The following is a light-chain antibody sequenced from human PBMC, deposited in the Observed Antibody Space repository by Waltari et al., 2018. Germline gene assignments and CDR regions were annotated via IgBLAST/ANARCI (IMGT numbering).Light chain of an antibody. V-gene: IGKV1-39*01. CDR2: ASS. CDR3: QQTYSALCCT. Sequence: DIQMTQSPVSLSASVGDTVTITCRASHNIGTFLSWYQQRPANAPTVLIYASSTLKRGVPSRFSGSGSGTDFTLTIFSLQPEDFATYFCQQTYSALCCTFGQGTKLEIK. CDR1: HNIGTF. J-gene: IGKJ2*02.